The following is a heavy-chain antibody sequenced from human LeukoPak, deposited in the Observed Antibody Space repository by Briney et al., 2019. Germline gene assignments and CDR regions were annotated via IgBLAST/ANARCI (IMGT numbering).Heavy chain of an antibody. V-gene: IGHV5-51*01. CDR2: IYPLDSDT. Sequence: GESLKISCKASGYTFTHQCIGWGRQKSGSGLEWMGIIYPLDSDTRYSPSFQGHVSISADPSITEAYLEWSRLEASDTAIYYCARHSDVIGAIWGQGTLVTVSS. CDR1: GYTFTHQC. J-gene: IGHJ4*02. D-gene: IGHD3-10*01. CDR3: ARHSDVIGAI.